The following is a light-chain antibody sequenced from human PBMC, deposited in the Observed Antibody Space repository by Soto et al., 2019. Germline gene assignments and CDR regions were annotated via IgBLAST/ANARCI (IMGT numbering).Light chain of an antibody. CDR2: GAS. Sequence: IQMTQSPSSLSASIGDRVTITCRASQGIGTHLNWYLQRPGRVPKLLIYGASNLQSGVPSRFSGSGSGTGCTITISGLQPEDFGTYYCQQSYNTPNFGPGTGL. CDR3: QQSYNTPN. CDR1: QGIGTH. J-gene: IGKJ5*01. V-gene: IGKV1-39*01.